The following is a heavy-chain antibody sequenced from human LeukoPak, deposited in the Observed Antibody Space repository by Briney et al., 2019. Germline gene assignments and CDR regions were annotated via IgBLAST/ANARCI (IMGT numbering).Heavy chain of an antibody. J-gene: IGHJ4*02. CDR3: ARGPMVRGVKAPPPYFDY. CDR1: GYTFTSYA. CDR2: INAGNGNT. D-gene: IGHD3-10*01. V-gene: IGHV1-3*01. Sequence: GASVKVSCKASGYTFTSYAMHWVRQAPGQRLEWMGWINAGNGNTKYSQKFQGRVTITRDTSASTAYMELGSLRSEDTAVYYCARGPMVRGVKAPPPYFDYWGQGTLVTVSS.